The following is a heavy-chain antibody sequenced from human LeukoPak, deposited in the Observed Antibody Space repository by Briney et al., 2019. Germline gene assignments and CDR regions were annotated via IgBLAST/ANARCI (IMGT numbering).Heavy chain of an antibody. CDR2: IYYSGSS. CDR3: ARVPRSYYYYYYMDV. Sequence: PSETLSHTCNVSGGSISGYHWSWIRQPPGKGLEWLGYIYYSGSSNYNPSLKSRVTISADTSKNQFSLRLSSVTAADTAVYYCARVPRSYYYYYYMDVWGKGTTVTVSS. CDR1: GGSISGYH. J-gene: IGHJ6*03. V-gene: IGHV4-59*01.